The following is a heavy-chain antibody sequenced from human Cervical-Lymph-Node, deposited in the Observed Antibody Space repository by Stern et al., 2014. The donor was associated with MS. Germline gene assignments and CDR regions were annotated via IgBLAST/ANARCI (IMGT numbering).Heavy chain of an antibody. CDR3: MRGSGAGGRDWFDP. CDR2: MNSYSGNT. J-gene: IGHJ5*02. CDR1: GYTFINHD. Sequence: VQLVQSGAEVKKPGASEKVSCKAVGYTFINHDINWVRQATGQGFEWMGWMNSYSGNTGYAQKFQGSVTKNRDTSLRIAYKGLDCLRSEDTAVYYCMRGSGAGGRDWFDPWGQGTLVTVSS. V-gene: IGHV1-8*01. D-gene: IGHD2-8*02.